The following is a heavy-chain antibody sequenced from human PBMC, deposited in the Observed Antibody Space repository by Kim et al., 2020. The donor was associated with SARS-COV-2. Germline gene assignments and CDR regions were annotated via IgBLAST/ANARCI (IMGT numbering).Heavy chain of an antibody. Sequence: SETLSLTCTVSGGSISSYYWSWIRQPPGKGLEWIGYIYYSGSTNYNPSLKSRVTISVDTSKNQFSLKLSSVTAADTAVYYCARVIGGSGSFDPWGQGTLVTVSS. CDR3: ARVIGGSGSFDP. CDR2: IYYSGST. CDR1: GGSISSYY. V-gene: IGHV4-59*01. D-gene: IGHD3-10*01. J-gene: IGHJ5*02.